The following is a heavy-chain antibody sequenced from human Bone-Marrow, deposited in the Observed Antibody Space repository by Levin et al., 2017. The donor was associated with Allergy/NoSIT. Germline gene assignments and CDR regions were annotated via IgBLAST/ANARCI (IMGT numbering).Heavy chain of an antibody. V-gene: IGHV3-30*18. CDR3: AKPYYVDYVFPIDS. CDR2: ISWHGTTE. J-gene: IGHJ4*02. Sequence: PGESLKISCSASGFSFSSHGMHWVRQAPGKGLEWVAFISWHGTTEDYADSLKGRFTISRDNSKNTLYLQMNSLGEEDTAVYYCAKPYYVDYVFPIDSWGQGTLVTVSS. D-gene: IGHD4-17*01. CDR1: GFSFSSHG.